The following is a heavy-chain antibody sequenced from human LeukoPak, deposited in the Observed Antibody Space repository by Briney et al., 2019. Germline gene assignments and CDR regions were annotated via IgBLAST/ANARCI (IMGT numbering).Heavy chain of an antibody. Sequence: ASVNVSCKASGGKFNNHTISWVRQAAGQGLERMGEIIPVFGTPHYAQNFQGRVTVTADESTSTAYMELSSLRSEDTAVYYCTWYYDFWSGPSDWGQGTLVTVSS. CDR1: GGKFNNHT. CDR2: IIPVFGTP. J-gene: IGHJ4*02. CDR3: TWYYDFWSGPSD. V-gene: IGHV1-69*01. D-gene: IGHD3-3*01.